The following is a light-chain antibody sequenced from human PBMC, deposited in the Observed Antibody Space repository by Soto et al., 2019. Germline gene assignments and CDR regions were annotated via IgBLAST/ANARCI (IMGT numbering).Light chain of an antibody. CDR3: QQYGSSPET. V-gene: IGKV3-20*01. J-gene: IGKJ1*01. Sequence: EIGLTQSPGTRSLSPGERATLSCRASQSVSSTYLAWYQQKPGQAPRRLIYDASSRATGIPDRFSGSGSGTDFTVTISRLEPEAFAVYYCQQYGSSPETFGQGTKVDIK. CDR2: DAS. CDR1: QSVSSTY.